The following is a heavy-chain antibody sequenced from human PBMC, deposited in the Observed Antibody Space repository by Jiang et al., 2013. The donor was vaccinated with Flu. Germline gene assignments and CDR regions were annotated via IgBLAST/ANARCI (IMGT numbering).Heavy chain of an antibody. CDR2: ISYDGSNK. CDR1: GFTFSSYG. D-gene: IGHD2-2*01. Sequence: QLLESGGGVVQPGRSLRLSCAASGFTFSSYGMHWVRQAPGKGLEWVAVISYDGSNKYYADSVKGRFTISRDNSKNTLYLQMNSLRAEDTAVYYCAKDWYVVVREYYFDYWGQGTLVTVSS. V-gene: IGHV3-30*18. CDR3: AKDWYVVVREYYFDY. J-gene: IGHJ4*02.